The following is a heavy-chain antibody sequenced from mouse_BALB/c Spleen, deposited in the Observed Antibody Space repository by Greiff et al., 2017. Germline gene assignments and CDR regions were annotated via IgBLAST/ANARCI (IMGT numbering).Heavy chain of an antibody. CDR2: ISSGGST. V-gene: IGHV5-6-5*01. Sequence: EVQGVESGGGLVKPGGSLKLSCAASGFTFSSYAMSWVRQTPEERLEWVASISSGGSTYYPDSVKGRFTISRDNARNILYLLMSSLRSEDTAMCYCARRDGSSDYWGQGTTLTVSS. CDR3: ARRDGSSDY. D-gene: IGHD1-1*01. CDR1: GFTFSSYA. J-gene: IGHJ2*01.